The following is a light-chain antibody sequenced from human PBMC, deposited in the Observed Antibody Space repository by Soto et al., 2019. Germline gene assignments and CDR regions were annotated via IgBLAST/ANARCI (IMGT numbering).Light chain of an antibody. J-gene: IGLJ2*01. CDR2: DVS. CDR3: TSYTISSTLV. Sequence: QSVLTQPASVSGSPGQSITISCTGTSSDIGGYNYVSWYQQHPGKAPKLMVYDVSNRPSGASDRFSGSKSGNTASLTISGLQAEDEADYYCTSYTISSTLVFGGGTKLTVL. V-gene: IGLV2-14*01. CDR1: SSDIGGYNY.